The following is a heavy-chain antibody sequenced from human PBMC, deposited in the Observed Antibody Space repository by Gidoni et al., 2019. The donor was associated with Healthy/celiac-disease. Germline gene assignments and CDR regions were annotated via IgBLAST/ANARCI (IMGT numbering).Heavy chain of an antibody. J-gene: IGHJ4*02. CDR1: GGSFSGYY. CDR2: INHSGST. V-gene: IGHV4-34*01. CDR3: ARGWGGGYDSSFDY. Sequence: QVQLQQWGAGLLKPSETLSLTCAVYGGSFSGYYWSWIRQPPGKGLEWIGEINHSGSTNYNPSLKSRVTISVDTSKNQFSLKLSSVTAADTAVYYCARGWGGGYDSSFDYWGQGTLVTVSS. D-gene: IGHD5-12*01.